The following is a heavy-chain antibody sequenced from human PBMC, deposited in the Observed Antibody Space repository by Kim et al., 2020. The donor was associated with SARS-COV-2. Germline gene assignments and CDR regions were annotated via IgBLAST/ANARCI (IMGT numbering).Heavy chain of an antibody. CDR2: ISGGAVNK. D-gene: IGHD2-21*01. J-gene: IGHJ6*02. CDR1: VFTFDTYA. CDR3: AKMVIMDGYNYFYYYAMDV. Sequence: GGSLRLSCVASVFTFDTYAMSWVRQAPGKGLEWVSVISGGAVNKFYADSVRGRFTISRDNFKNTLYLQMNSLRDEDTALYYCAKMVIMDGYNYFYYYAMDVWGQGTTVTVSS. V-gene: IGHV3-23*01.